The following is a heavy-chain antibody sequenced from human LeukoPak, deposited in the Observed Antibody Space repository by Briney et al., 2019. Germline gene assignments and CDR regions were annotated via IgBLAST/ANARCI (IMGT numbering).Heavy chain of an antibody. CDR3: ASGSYCSSTSCYTNPDY. CDR2: INSDGSST. CDR1: GFTFSSYW. Sequence: GGSLRLSCAASGFTFSSYWMHWVRQAPGKGLVWVSRINSDGSSTSYADSVKGRFTISRDNAKYSLYLQMNSLRAEDTAVYYCASGSYCSSTSCYTNPDYWGQGTLVTVSS. J-gene: IGHJ4*02. V-gene: IGHV3-74*01. D-gene: IGHD2-2*02.